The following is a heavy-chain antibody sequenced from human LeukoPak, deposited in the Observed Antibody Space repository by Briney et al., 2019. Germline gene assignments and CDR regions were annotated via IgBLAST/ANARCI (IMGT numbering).Heavy chain of an antibody. Sequence: PSQTLSLTCAVSGGSISSGGYSWSWIRQPPGKGPEWVGYIYHSGSTYYNPSLKRRVTISVDRSKNQFSLKLSSVTAADTAVYYCASDTYYYGSGSYGSRGDYYYGMDVWGQGTTVTVSS. CDR2: IYHSGST. CDR3: ASDTYYYGSGSYGSRGDYYYGMDV. D-gene: IGHD3-10*01. V-gene: IGHV4-30-2*01. J-gene: IGHJ6*02. CDR1: GGSISSGGYS.